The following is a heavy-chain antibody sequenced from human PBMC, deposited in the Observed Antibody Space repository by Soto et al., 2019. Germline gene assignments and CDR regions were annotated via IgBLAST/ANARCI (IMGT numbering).Heavy chain of an antibody. J-gene: IGHJ6*03. D-gene: IGHD3-10*01. CDR3: ARDGTYYGSGSLMKYYYMDV. V-gene: IGHV3-21*01. CDR2: ISSSSSYI. CDR1: GFTFSSYS. Sequence: GGSLRLSCAASGFTFSSYSMNWVRQAPGKGLEWVSSISSSSSYIYYADSVKGRFTISRDNAKNSLYLQMNSLRAGDTAVYYCARDGTYYGSGSLMKYYYMDVWGKGTTVTVSS.